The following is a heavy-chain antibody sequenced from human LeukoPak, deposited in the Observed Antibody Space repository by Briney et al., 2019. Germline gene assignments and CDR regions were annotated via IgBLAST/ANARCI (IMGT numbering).Heavy chain of an antibody. V-gene: IGHV4-38-2*02. CDR3: ARDLPVGY. J-gene: IGHJ4*02. Sequence: SETLSLTCTVSGYSISSGYYWGWIRQPPGKGPEWIGSIYHSGSTYYNPSLKSRVTISVDTSKNQFSLKLSSVTAADTAVYYCARDLPVGYWGQGTLVTVSS. CDR2: IYHSGST. CDR1: GYSISSGYY.